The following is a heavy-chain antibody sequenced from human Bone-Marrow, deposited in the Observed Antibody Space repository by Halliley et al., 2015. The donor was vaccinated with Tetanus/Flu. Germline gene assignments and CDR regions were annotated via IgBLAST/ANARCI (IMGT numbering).Heavy chain of an antibody. CDR2: LTALGAHT. J-gene: IGHJ3*01. D-gene: IGHD1-26*01. Sequence: SLRLSCAVSGFALSSYAMTWVRQPPGKGLEWVSSLTALGAHTYYADSVQGRFTISRDKSGTTLYLQMNGLRGEDTAIYYCVRVTSGRGPAHDAFDVWGLGTMVTVSS. CDR1: GFALSSYA. CDR3: VRVTSGRGPAHDAFDV. V-gene: IGHV3-23*01.